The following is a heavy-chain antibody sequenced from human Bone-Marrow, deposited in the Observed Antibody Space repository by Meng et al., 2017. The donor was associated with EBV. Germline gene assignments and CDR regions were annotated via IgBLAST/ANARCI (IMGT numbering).Heavy chain of an antibody. V-gene: IGHV1-69*01. Sequence: QVQLVRSGAEVKRRGSSVKVSCKVSGDTFVYYTISWVRQAPGQGPEWMGGIIPSYGTTSYAQKFQGRVTISADESTTTAYMELRSLTLDDTAVYYCARESPDRSTDPWGQGTLVTVSS. CDR3: ARESPDRSTDP. CDR2: IIPSYGTT. J-gene: IGHJ5*02. CDR1: GDTFVYYT.